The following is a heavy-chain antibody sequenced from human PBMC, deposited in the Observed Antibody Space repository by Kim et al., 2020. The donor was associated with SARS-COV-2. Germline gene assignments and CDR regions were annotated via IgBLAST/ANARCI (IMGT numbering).Heavy chain of an antibody. D-gene: IGHD2-21*02. V-gene: IGHV4-59*01. CDR3: ARVLWYPAYCGGDCYSYGMDV. CDR1: GGSISSYY. J-gene: IGHJ6*02. Sequence: SETLSLTCTVSGGSISSYYWSWIRQPPGKGLEWIGYIYYSGSTNYNPSLKSRVTISVDTSKNQFSLKLSSVTAADTAVYYCARVLWYPAYCGGDCYSYGMDVWGQGTTVTVSS. CDR2: IYYSGST.